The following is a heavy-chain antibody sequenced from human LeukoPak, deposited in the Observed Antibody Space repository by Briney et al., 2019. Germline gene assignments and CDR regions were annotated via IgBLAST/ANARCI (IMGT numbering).Heavy chain of an antibody. V-gene: IGHV1-69*05. D-gene: IGHD3-16*01. J-gene: IGHJ4*02. CDR3: TRDSFGTEY. CDR1: GYTFNRYG. Sequence: ASVKVSCKASGYTFNRYGISWVRQAPGQGLEWMGGIIPIFGTANYAQKFQGRVTITTDESTSTAYMELSSLRSEDTAVYYCTRDSFGTEYWGQGTLVTVSS. CDR2: IIPIFGTA.